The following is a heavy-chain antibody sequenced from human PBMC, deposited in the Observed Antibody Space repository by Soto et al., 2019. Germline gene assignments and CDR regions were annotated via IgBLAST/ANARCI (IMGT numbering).Heavy chain of an antibody. Sequence: GGSLRLSCAASGFTFSSYGMTWVRQAPGEGLVWVSYIKPDGSRTKDADSVKGRFTISRDNARNTLYLRMNSLRAEDTAVYYCARDNNWSYDSWGRGTLVTVSS. V-gene: IGHV3-74*03. CDR2: IKPDGSRT. CDR3: ARDNNWSYDS. CDR1: GFTFSSYG. J-gene: IGHJ4*02. D-gene: IGHD1-1*01.